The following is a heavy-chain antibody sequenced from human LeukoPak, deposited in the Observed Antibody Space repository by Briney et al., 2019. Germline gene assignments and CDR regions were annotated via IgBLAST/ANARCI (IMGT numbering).Heavy chain of an antibody. Sequence: GGSLRLSCAASGFMLSSTWMHWVRQAPGKGLVWVSRINSDATSTSYADSVRGRFTISRDDAKNSLFLQMNSLRVEDTGVYYCARDGGYSGYDADCWGQGTLVTVSS. J-gene: IGHJ4*02. V-gene: IGHV3-74*01. CDR1: GFMLSSTW. CDR3: ARDGGYSGYDADC. D-gene: IGHD5-12*01. CDR2: INSDATST.